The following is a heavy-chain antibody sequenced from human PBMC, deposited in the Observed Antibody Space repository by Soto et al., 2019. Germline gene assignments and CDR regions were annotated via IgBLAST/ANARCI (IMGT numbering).Heavy chain of an antibody. D-gene: IGHD3-22*01. Sequence: EVQLVESGGGLVKPGGSLRLSCAASGFTFSNAWMSWVRQAPGKGLEWVGGIKSKTDGGTTDYAAPVKGRFTISRDDSKNTLYLQMNSLKTEDTAVYYCTTAYDSSGQDYWGQGTLVTVSS. V-gene: IGHV3-15*01. CDR1: GFTFSNAW. J-gene: IGHJ4*02. CDR2: IKSKTDGGTT. CDR3: TTAYDSSGQDY.